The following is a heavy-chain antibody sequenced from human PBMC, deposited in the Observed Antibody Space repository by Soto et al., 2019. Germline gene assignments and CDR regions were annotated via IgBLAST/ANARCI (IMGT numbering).Heavy chain of an antibody. CDR2: INPNSGGT. Sequence: SVKVSCKASGYTFTSYDMHWVRQAPGQGLEWMGWINPNSGGTNYAQKFQGWVTMTRDTSISTAYMELSRLRSDDTAVYYCARGPVAVPGFDYWGQGTLVTVSS. J-gene: IGHJ4*02. D-gene: IGHD6-19*01. CDR3: ARGPVAVPGFDY. CDR1: GYTFTSYD. V-gene: IGHV1-2*04.